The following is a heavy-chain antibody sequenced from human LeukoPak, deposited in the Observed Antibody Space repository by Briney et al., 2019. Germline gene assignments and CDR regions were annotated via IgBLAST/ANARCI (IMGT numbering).Heavy chain of an antibody. CDR3: ARDQGSSSSGFDY. CDR1: GGSNSSGGYY. CDR2: IYHSGST. D-gene: IGHD6-6*01. J-gene: IGHJ4*02. V-gene: IGHV4-30-2*01. Sequence: SETLSLTCTVSGGSNSSGGYYWSWIRQPPGKGLEWIGYIYHSGSTYYNPSLKSRVTISVDRSKNQFSLKLSSVTAADTAVYYCARDQGSSSSGFDYWGQGTLVTVSS.